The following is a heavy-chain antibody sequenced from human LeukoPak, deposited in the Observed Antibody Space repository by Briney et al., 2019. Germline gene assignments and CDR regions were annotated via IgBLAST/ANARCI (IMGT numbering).Heavy chain of an antibody. D-gene: IGHD3-22*01. CDR1: GGSFSGYY. CDR3: VRGRGDSSGYYYVAY. J-gene: IGHJ4*02. V-gene: IGHV4-34*01. Sequence: PSETLSLTCAVYGGSFSGYYWSWIRQPPGKGLEWIGEINHSGSTNYNPSLKSRVTISVDTSKNQFSLKLSSVTAADTAVYYCVRGRGDSSGYYYVAYWGQGTLVTVSS. CDR2: INHSGST.